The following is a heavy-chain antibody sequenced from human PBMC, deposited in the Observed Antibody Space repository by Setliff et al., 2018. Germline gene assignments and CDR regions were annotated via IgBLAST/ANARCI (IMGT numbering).Heavy chain of an antibody. D-gene: IGHD2-15*01. CDR3: AREKVVVVSATSYYYYMDV. CDR2: IIPSFGST. V-gene: IGHV1-69*05. J-gene: IGHJ6*03. Sequence: GASVKVSCKASGYIFTSYGFSWVRQAPGQGLEWMGWIIPSFGSTNFAQEFQGRVTITTDESTNTAYMELSSLSSEDTAVYYCAREKVVVVSATSYYYYMDVWGKGTTVTVSS. CDR1: GYIFTSYG.